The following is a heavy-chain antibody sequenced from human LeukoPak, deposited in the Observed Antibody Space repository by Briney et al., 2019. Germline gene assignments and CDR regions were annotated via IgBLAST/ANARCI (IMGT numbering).Heavy chain of an antibody. D-gene: IGHD5-18*01. J-gene: IGHJ6*02. Sequence: GGSLRLSCAASGFTFSDYYMSWLRQAPGKGLEGLLYISSSGSTLYYADSVKGRFTISRDNTKNSLYLQMNSLRAEDTAVYYCAREQLWLSPHPSGYYYYGMDVWGQGTTVTVSS. CDR3: AREQLWLSPHPSGYYYYGMDV. CDR2: ISSSGSTL. V-gene: IGHV3-11*01. CDR1: GFTFSDYY.